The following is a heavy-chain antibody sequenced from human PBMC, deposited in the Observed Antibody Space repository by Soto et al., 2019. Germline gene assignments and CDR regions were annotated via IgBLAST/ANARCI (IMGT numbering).Heavy chain of an antibody. CDR2: ISGSGGST. J-gene: IGHJ4*02. V-gene: IGHV3-23*01. CDR1: GFTFSSYA. Sequence: EVQLLESGGGLVQPGGSLRLSCAASGFTFSSYAMNWVRQAPGKGLEWVSVISGSGGSTYYADSVKGRFTISRDNSKNTLYLKMNSLRAEDTAVYYCASRSSGWYFDYWGQGPLVTVSS. D-gene: IGHD6-19*01. CDR3: ASRSSGWYFDY.